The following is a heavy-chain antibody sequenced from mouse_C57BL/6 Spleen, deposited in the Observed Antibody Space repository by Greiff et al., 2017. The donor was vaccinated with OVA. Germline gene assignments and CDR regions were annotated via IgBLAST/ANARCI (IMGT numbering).Heavy chain of an antibody. D-gene: IGHD4-1*01. V-gene: IGHV1-50*01. CDR1: GYTFTSYW. CDR2: IDPSDSYT. J-gene: IGHJ3*01. CDR3: ARSGANWDGFAY. Sequence: VKLQQPGAELVKPGASVKLSCKASGYTFTSYWMQWVKQRPGQGLEWIGEIDPSDSYTNYNQKFKGKATLTVDTSSSTAYMQLSSLTSEDSAVYYCARSGANWDGFAYWGQGTLVTVSA.